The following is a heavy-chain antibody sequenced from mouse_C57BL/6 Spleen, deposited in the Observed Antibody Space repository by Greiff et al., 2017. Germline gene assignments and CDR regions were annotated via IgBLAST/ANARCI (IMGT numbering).Heavy chain of an antibody. CDR3: ARRGNYPGY. D-gene: IGHD2-1*01. CDR1: GYTFTSYW. Sequence: QVQLQQPGAELVRPGSSVKLSCKASGYTFTSYWMDWVKQRPGQGLEWIGNIYPSDSENHYNQKFKDKATLTVDKSSSTAYMQRSSLTSEDSAVYYCARRGNYPGYWGQGTTLTVSS. J-gene: IGHJ2*01. CDR2: IYPSDSEN. V-gene: IGHV1-61*01.